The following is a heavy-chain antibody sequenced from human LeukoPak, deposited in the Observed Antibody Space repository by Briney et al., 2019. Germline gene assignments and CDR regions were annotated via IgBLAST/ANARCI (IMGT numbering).Heavy chain of an antibody. Sequence: VASVKVSCKASGYTFTSYDINWVRQATGQGLEWMGWMNPNSGNTGYAQKFQGRVTMTRNTSISTAYMELSSLRSEDTAVYYCATTSSYDFWSGSYYFDYWGQGTLVTVSS. CDR1: GYTFTSYD. V-gene: IGHV1-8*01. J-gene: IGHJ4*02. CDR2: MNPNSGNT. CDR3: ATTSSYDFWSGSYYFDY. D-gene: IGHD3-3*01.